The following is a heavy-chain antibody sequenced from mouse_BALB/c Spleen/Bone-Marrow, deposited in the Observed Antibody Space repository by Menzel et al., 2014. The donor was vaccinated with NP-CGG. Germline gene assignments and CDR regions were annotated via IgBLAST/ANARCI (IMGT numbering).Heavy chain of an antibody. CDR3: AIEGYYDY. Sequence: VQLKESGGGLVQPGGSRKLFCAASGFTFSSFGMHWVRQAPEKGLEWVAYISSGSSTIYYADTVKGRFTISRDNPKNTLFLQMTSLRSEDTAMYYCAIEGYYDYWGQGTTLTVSS. V-gene: IGHV5-17*02. D-gene: IGHD2-3*01. J-gene: IGHJ2*01. CDR1: GFTFSSFG. CDR2: ISSGSSTI.